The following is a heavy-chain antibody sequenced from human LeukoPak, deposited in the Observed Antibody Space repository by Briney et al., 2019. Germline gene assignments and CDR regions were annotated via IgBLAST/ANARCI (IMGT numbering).Heavy chain of an antibody. D-gene: IGHD3-9*01. CDR3: ASFPLDDILTGYPDDAFDI. V-gene: IGHV3-21*01. Sequence: GGSLRLSCAASGFTFSSYWMSWVRQAPGKGLEWVSSISSSSSYIYYADSVKGRFTISRDNAKNSLYLQMNSLRAEDTAVYYCASFPLDDILTGYPDDAFDIWGQGTMVTVSS. CDR1: GFTFSSYW. J-gene: IGHJ3*02. CDR2: ISSSSSYI.